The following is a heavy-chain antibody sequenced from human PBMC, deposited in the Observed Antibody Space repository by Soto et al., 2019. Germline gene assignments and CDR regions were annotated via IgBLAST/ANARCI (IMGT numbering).Heavy chain of an antibody. CDR2: INPSGGST. CDR3: ASVDYDSSGYYHYYFDY. D-gene: IGHD3-22*01. CDR1: GYTFTSYY. V-gene: IGHV1-46*01. Sequence: ASVKVSCKASGYTFTSYYMHWVRQAPGQGLEWMGIINPSGGSTSYAQKFQGRVTMTRDTSTSTVYMGLSSLRSEDTAVYYCASVDYDSSGYYHYYFDYWGQGTLVTVSS. J-gene: IGHJ4*02.